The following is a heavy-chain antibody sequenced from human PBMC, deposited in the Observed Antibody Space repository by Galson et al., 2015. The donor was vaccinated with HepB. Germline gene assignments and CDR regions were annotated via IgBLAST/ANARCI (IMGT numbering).Heavy chain of an antibody. CDR1: GFTFSNYW. D-gene: IGHD6-13*01. V-gene: IGHV3-74*01. J-gene: IGHJ4*02. CDR2: INSDGTYI. Sequence: SLRLSCAASGFTFSNYWMHWVRQAPGKGPVWVSRINSDGTYITYADSVKGRFTISRDNAKNTLYLQMNSPRAEDTALYYCARTRGAAAGIFDYWGQESLVTVSS. CDR3: ARTRGAAAGIFDY.